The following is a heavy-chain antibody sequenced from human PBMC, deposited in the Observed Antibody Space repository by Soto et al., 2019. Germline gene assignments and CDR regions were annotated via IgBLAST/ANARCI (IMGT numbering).Heavy chain of an antibody. J-gene: IGHJ6*02. Sequence: PGGSLRLSCAASGLTFSDYYMSWIRQAPGKGLEWVSYISSSSSYTNYADSVKGRFTISRDNAKNSLYLQMNSLRAEDTAVYYCARDIAVAGKEIYGMDVWGQGTTVTVSS. V-gene: IGHV3-11*06. CDR3: ARDIAVAGKEIYGMDV. CDR1: GLTFSDYY. D-gene: IGHD6-19*01. CDR2: ISSSSSYT.